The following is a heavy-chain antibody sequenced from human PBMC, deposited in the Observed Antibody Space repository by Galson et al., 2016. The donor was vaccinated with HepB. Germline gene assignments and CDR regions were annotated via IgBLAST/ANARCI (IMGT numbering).Heavy chain of an antibody. CDR2: ISGNSGSA. V-gene: IGHV3-23*01. D-gene: IGHD3-22*01. J-gene: IGHJ4*02. Sequence: SLRLSCAASRFTFSSYAMAWVRQAPGKGLEWVSTISGNSGSAYYADSVKGRFTISRDNSKNTLYLQMNSLRAEDTAVYYCAKDHEDDINGYYYEGYFDYWGQGTLVTVSS. CDR3: AKDHEDDINGYYYEGYFDY. CDR1: RFTFSSYA.